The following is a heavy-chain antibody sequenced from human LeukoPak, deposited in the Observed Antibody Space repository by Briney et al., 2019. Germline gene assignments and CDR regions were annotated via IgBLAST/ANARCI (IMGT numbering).Heavy chain of an antibody. D-gene: IGHD3-10*01. Sequence: GGSLRLSCAASGFTVGSNYMSWVRQAPEKELEWVSVIYSGGSTYYADSVKGRFTISRDNSKNTLYLQMNSLRAEDTAVYYCARDPRGSAGYAFDIWGQGTMVTVSS. J-gene: IGHJ3*02. V-gene: IGHV3-66*01. CDR3: ARDPRGSAGYAFDI. CDR2: IYSGGST. CDR1: GFTVGSNY.